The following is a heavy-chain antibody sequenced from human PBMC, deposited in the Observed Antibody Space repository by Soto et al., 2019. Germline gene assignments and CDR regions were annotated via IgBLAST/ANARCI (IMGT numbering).Heavy chain of an antibody. CDR3: ARDRHYGGNFVLDY. CDR1: GFTFSSYA. V-gene: IGHV3-30-3*01. J-gene: IGHJ4*02. Sequence: VPLVESGGGVVQPGRSLRLSCAASGFTFSSYAMHWVRQAPGKGLEGVAVISYDGSNKYYADSVKGRFTISRDNSKNTLYLQMNSLRAEDTAVYYCARDRHYGGNFVLDYWGQGTLVTVSS. CDR2: ISYDGSNK. D-gene: IGHD4-17*01.